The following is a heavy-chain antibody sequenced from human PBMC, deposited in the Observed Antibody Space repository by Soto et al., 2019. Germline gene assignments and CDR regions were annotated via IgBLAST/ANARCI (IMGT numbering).Heavy chain of an antibody. Sequence: EVQLVESGGGLVQPGGSLRLSCAASGFTVSSNYMSWVRQAPGKGLEWVSVIYSGGSTYYADSVKGRFTISRDNSKNTLYLQMNSLRADDTAVYYCARDRGYDFWSGYSSFDYWGQGTLVTVSS. V-gene: IGHV3-66*01. CDR2: IYSGGST. CDR3: ARDRGYDFWSGYSSFDY. D-gene: IGHD3-3*01. CDR1: GFTVSSNY. J-gene: IGHJ4*02.